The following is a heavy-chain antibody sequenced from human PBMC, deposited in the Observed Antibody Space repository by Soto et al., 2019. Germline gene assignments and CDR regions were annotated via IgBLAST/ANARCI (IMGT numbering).Heavy chain of an antibody. J-gene: IGHJ4*02. CDR1: GYTFTSYS. CDR3: ARDPRRDGYNRFDY. D-gene: IGHD5-12*01. CDR2: INPSGDST. Sequence: ASVKVSCKASGYTFTSYSIHWVRQAPGQGLEWMGIINPSGDSTSYAQKFQGRVTMTRDTSTSTVYMELNNLRAEDTAVYYCARDPRRDGYNRFDYWGQGTPVTVSS. V-gene: IGHV1-46*01.